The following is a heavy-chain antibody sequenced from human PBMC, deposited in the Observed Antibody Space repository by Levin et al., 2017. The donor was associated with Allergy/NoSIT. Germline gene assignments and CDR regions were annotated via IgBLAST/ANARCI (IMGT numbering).Heavy chain of an antibody. CDR3: AKGLNWGSPNTFDY. D-gene: IGHD7-27*01. CDR1: GFTFGDYA. CDR2: INWNRDKI. V-gene: IGHV3-9*01. J-gene: IGHJ4*02. Sequence: LSLTCAASGFTFGDYAMHWVRQAPGKGLEWVSGINWNRDKIAYADSVRARFTIPRDNAKNSLYLHMNSLGPEDTALYYCAKGLNWGSPNTFDYWGQGTLVTVSS.